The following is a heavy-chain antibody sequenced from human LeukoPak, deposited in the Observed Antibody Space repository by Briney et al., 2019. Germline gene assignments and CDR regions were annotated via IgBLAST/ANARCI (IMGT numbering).Heavy chain of an antibody. J-gene: IGHJ3*02. V-gene: IGHV3-48*01. CDR3: AREYISSSGRAFDI. D-gene: IGHD6-6*01. Sequence: GGSLRLSCAASGFIFSQYSINWVRQAPGKGLEWVSHIRSTGDTFYADSVKGRFTISRDNARNSLYLQMNSLRAEDTAMYYCAREYISSSGRAFDIWGQGTMVTVSS. CDR1: GFIFSQYS. CDR2: IRSTGDT.